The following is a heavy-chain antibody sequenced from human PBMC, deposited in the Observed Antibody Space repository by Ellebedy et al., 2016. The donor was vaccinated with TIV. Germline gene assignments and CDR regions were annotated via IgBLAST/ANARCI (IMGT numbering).Heavy chain of an antibody. CDR2: IKQDGSEK. Sequence: GGSLRLXXAASGFAFSSYWMSWVRQAPGKGLEWVANIKQDGSEKYYVDSVKGRFTISRDNAKNSLYLQMNSLRAEDTAVYYCARTRGSSSSSKFDPWGQGTLVTVSS. D-gene: IGHD6-6*01. V-gene: IGHV3-7*01. CDR1: GFAFSSYW. CDR3: ARTRGSSSSSKFDP. J-gene: IGHJ5*02.